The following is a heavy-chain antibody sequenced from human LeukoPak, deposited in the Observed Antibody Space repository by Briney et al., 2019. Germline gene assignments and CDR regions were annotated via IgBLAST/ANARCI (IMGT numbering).Heavy chain of an antibody. CDR3: ARGGYSYGYGFDY. CDR2: TWYDGSNK. D-gene: IGHD5-18*01. Sequence: PGRSLRLSCAASGFTFSSYGMHWVRQAPGKGLEWVAVTWYDGSNKYYADSVKGRFTISRDNSKNTLYLQMNSLRAEDTAVYYCARGGYSYGYGFDYWGQGTLVTVSS. J-gene: IGHJ4*02. CDR1: GFTFSSYG. V-gene: IGHV3-33*01.